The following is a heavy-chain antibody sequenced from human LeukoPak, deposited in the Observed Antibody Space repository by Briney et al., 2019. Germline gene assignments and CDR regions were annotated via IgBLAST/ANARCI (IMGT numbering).Heavy chain of an antibody. CDR3: AKDFRGSYLIDY. CDR2: ISGSGGST. Sequence: GGSLRLSCAASGFTFSSYAMSWVRQAPGKGLEWVSAISGSGGSTYYADSVKGRFTISGDNSKNTLYLQMNSLRAEDTAVYYCAKDFRGSYLIDYWGQGTLVTVSS. J-gene: IGHJ4*02. V-gene: IGHV3-23*01. CDR1: GFTFSSYA. D-gene: IGHD1-26*01.